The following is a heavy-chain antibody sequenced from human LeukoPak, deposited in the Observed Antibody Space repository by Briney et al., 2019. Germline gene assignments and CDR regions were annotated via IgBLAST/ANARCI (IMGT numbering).Heavy chain of an antibody. Sequence: GGSLRLSCSASRFTFSSYTTNWVRQAPGKGLEWVSSIDPSSTYIYYADSVKGRFTISRDNAQNSLYLQMNSLRAEDTAVYYCARVTTYYYGSGSYYVFDLWGRGTLVTVSS. CDR2: IDPSSTYI. CDR1: RFTFSSYT. V-gene: IGHV3-21*01. J-gene: IGHJ2*01. CDR3: ARVTTYYYGSGSYYVFDL. D-gene: IGHD3-10*01.